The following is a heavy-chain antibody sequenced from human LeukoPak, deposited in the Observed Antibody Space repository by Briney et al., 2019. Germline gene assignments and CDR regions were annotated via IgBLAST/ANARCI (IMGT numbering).Heavy chain of an antibody. J-gene: IGHJ4*02. CDR3: ARGGSSGYLFDY. V-gene: IGHV3-64*01. D-gene: IGHD3-22*01. Sequence: GGSLRLSCAASGFTFSSYAMHWVRQAPGKGLEYVSAISSNGGSTYYANSVKGRFTISRDNSKNTLYLQMGSLRAEDMAVYYCARGGSSGYLFDYWGQGTLVTVSS. CDR2: ISSNGGST. CDR1: GFTFSSYA.